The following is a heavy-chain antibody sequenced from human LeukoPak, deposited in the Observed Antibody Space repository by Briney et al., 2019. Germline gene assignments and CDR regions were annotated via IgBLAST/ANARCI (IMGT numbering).Heavy chain of an antibody. Sequence: PSETLSLTCTVSGGSISSSSYYWGWIRQPPGKGLEWIGSIYYSGSTYYNPSLKSRVTISVDTSKNQFSLKLSSVTAADTAVYYCARHKVDSGRFWTDCGGDCSWFDPWGQGTLVTVSS. CDR3: ARHKVDSGRFWTDCGGDCSWFDP. D-gene: IGHD2-21*02. V-gene: IGHV4-39*01. J-gene: IGHJ5*02. CDR1: GGSISSSSYY. CDR2: IYYSGST.